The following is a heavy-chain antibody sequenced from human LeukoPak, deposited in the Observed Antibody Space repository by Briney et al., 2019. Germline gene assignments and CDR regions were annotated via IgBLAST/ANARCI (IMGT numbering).Heavy chain of an antibody. J-gene: IGHJ5*02. CDR3: ARHNVLRYFDSPLYRPKNWFDP. CDR2: IYHSGST. D-gene: IGHD3-9*01. Sequence: KTSETLSLTCAVSGGSISSSNWWSWVRQPPGKGLEWIGEIYHSGSTNYNPSLKSRVTISVDTSKNQFSLKLSSVTAADTAVYYCARHNVLRYFDSPLYRPKNWFDPWGQGTLVTVSS. V-gene: IGHV4-4*02. CDR1: GGSISSSNW.